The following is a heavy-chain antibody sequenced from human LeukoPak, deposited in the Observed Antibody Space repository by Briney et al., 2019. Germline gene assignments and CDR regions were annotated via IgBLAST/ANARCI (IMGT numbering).Heavy chain of an antibody. CDR3: ARDRDFLWFGEPLH. CDR2: ISRSSSCI. D-gene: IGHD3-10*01. CDR1: GFTFSSYS. J-gene: IGHJ4*02. V-gene: IGHV3-21*01. Sequence: GGSLRLSCAASGFTFSSYSMNWVRQAPGKGLEWVSSISRSSSCIYYADSVKGRFTISRDNAKNSLYLQMDSLRAEDTAVYYCARDRDFLWFGEPLHWGQGTLVTVSS.